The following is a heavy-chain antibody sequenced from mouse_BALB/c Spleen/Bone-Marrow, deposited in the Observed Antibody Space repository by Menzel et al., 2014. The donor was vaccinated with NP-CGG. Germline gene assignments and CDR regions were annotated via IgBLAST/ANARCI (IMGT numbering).Heavy chain of an antibody. J-gene: IGHJ4*01. CDR2: ILPGSGGT. Sequence: QVQLQQSGAELLKPGASVKISCKATGYTFSSYWIEWVKQRPGHGLEWIGEILPGSGGTNYNEKFKGKATFTADTSSNTAYMQLNSLTSEDSAVYYGARSIDYWGQGTPVTVSS. CDR1: GYTFSSYW. CDR3: ARSIDY. V-gene: IGHV1-9*01.